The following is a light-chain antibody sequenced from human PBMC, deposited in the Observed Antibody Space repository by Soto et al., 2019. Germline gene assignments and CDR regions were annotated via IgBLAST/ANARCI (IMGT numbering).Light chain of an antibody. CDR3: QQRSNWPWT. CDR1: QYINTR. Sequence: EIVLTQSPATLSSFPGARVTLSCRASQYINTRLAWYQHRPGQAPRLLIYDASNRATGIPARFSVIVYGTDGTLTISSLEPEDGAVYDGQQRSNWPWTFGQGTKVDIK. CDR2: DAS. J-gene: IGKJ1*01. V-gene: IGKV3-11*01.